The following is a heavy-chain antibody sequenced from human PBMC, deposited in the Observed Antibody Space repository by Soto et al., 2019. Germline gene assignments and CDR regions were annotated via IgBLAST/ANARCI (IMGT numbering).Heavy chain of an antibody. J-gene: IGHJ4*02. D-gene: IGHD3-22*01. V-gene: IGHV1-8*01. CDR1: GYTFTSYD. Sequence: ALVKVSCKASGYTFTSYDINWVRQATGQGLEWMGWMNPNSGNTGYAQKFQGRVTMTRNTSISTAYMELSSLRSEDTAVYYCAEDSYYHDSTGYYIFDYWGQGTLVTVSS. CDR2: MNPNSGNT. CDR3: AEDSYYHDSTGYYIFDY.